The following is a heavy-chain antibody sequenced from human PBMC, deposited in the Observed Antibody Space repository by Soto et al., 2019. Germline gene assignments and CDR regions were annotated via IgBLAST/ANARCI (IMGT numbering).Heavy chain of an antibody. CDR1: GYTFTSYG. CDR2: ISAYNGNT. CDR3: ARDPGLPTMDHYYSSGMDV. V-gene: IGHV1-18*04. J-gene: IGHJ6*02. Sequence: ASVKVSCKASGYTFTSYGISWVRQAPGQGLEWMGWISAYNGNTNYAQKLQGRVTMTTDTSTSTAYMELRSLRSDDTAVYYCARDPGLPTMDHYYSSGMDVWGQGTTVTVSS. D-gene: IGHD3-10*01.